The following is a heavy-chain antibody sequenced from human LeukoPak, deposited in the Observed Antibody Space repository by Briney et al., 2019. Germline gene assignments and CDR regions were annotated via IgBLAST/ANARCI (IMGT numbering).Heavy chain of an antibody. Sequence: NTSETLSLTCTVSGGSISSYYWSWLRQPPGKGLEWIGYIYYSGSTNYNPSLKSRVTISVDTSKNQFSLKLSSVTAADTAVYYCATYYYDSSGPAGGLFDYWGQGTLVTVSS. CDR1: GGSISSYY. D-gene: IGHD3-22*01. CDR3: ATYYYDSSGPAGGLFDY. J-gene: IGHJ4*02. CDR2: IYYSGST. V-gene: IGHV4-59*01.